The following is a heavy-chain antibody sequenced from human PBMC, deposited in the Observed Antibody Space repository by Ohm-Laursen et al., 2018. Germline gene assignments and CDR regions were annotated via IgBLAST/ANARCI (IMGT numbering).Heavy chain of an antibody. D-gene: IGHD6-19*01. J-gene: IGHJ4*02. CDR2: ISSSSSYI. CDR3: ARSPSSGWYDSDY. Sequence: SLRLSCTASGFTFSSYDMHWVRQATGKGLEWVSSISSSSSYIYYADSVKGRFTISRDNAKNSLYLQMNSLRAEDTAVYYCARSPSSGWYDSDYWGQGTLVTVSS. V-gene: IGHV3-21*01. CDR1: GFTFSSYD.